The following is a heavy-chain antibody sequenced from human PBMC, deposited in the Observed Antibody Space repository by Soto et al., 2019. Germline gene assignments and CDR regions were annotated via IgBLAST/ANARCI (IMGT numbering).Heavy chain of an antibody. D-gene: IGHD2-21*02. CDR3: ARVCGGDCGNAFDI. CDR1: GFTVSAYG. Sequence: QVQLVESGGGVVQPGRSLRLSCAASGFTVSAYGIHWVRQAPGKGLEWVATISFDSRDKLYVYSMKGRLTISRENSGNTVYLQMDSLRAEDTAVYHCARVCGGDCGNAFDIWGQGTVVTVSS. V-gene: IGHV3-33*05. CDR2: ISFDSRDK. J-gene: IGHJ3*02.